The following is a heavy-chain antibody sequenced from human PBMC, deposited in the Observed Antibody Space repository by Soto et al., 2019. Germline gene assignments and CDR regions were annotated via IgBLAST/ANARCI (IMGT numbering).Heavy chain of an antibody. D-gene: IGHD3-9*01. CDR2: ISYDGISK. J-gene: IGHJ4*02. CDR1: GFTFSSYA. CDR3: AKDGYLDTYYFDY. Sequence: PGGSLRLSCAASGFTFSSYAMHWVRQAPGKGLEWVAVISYDGISKHYADSVKGRFSIPRDDSENTLYVQMNSLRAEDTAVYYCAKDGYLDTYYFDYWGQGTLVTVSS. V-gene: IGHV3-30-3*01.